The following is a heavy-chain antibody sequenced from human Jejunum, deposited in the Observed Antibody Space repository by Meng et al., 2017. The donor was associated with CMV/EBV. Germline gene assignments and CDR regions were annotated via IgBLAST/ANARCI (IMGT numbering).Heavy chain of an antibody. V-gene: IGHV3-66*01. CDR1: GFTFSASW. Sequence: VQLVESGGGLVQPGGSLRLCCAASGFTFSASWMTWVRQAPGKGLEWVSLIFSNASTYYADSVKGRFTISRDNSKNTLYLQMISLRVEDTAVYYCARGSGYYYYWGQGTLVTVSS. J-gene: IGHJ4*02. CDR2: IFSNAST. CDR3: ARGSGYYYY. D-gene: IGHD3-10*01.